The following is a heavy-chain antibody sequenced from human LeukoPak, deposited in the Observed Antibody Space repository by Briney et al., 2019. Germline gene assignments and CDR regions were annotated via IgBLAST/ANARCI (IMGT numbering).Heavy chain of an antibody. CDR1: GGSFSGYY. CDR2: INHSGST. J-gene: IGHJ3*02. D-gene: IGHD3-22*01. Sequence: SETLSLTCAVYGGSFSGYYWSWIRQPPGKGLEWIGEINHSGSTNYNPSLKSRVTISVDTSKNQFSLKLSSVTAADTAVYYCARATMIVVGAFDIWGQGTMVTVSS. CDR3: ARATMIVVGAFDI. V-gene: IGHV4-34*01.